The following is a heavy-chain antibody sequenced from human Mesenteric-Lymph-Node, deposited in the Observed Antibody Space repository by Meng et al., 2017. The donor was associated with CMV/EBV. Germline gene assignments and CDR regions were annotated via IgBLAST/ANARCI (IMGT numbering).Heavy chain of an antibody. CDR2: IYPGDSDT. D-gene: IGHD3-3*01. CDR1: GYSFTSYW. V-gene: IGHV5-51*01. CDR3: ERHRRVFGVVIDY. Sequence: GESLKISCKGSGYSFTSYWIGWVRQIPGKGLEWMGIIYPGDSDTRYSPSFQGQVTISADKSISTAYLQWSSLKASDTDMYYCERHRRVFGVVIDYWGQGTLVTVSS. J-gene: IGHJ4*02.